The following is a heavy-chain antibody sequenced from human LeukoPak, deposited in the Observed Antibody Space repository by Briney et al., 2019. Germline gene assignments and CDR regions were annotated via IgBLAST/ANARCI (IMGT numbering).Heavy chain of an antibody. CDR1: GFTFSSYA. CDR2: IIATGGST. J-gene: IGHJ3*02. Sequence: PGASLRLSCAAAGFTFSSYAMSWVRQAPGKGLEWVSRIIATGGSTYYADSVKGRFAISRDNSKNTLYLQLNSLRVEDTAVYYCAKGKTSGWDQDAFEIWGQGTMVTVSS. D-gene: IGHD6-19*01. V-gene: IGHV3-23*01. CDR3: AKGKTSGWDQDAFEI.